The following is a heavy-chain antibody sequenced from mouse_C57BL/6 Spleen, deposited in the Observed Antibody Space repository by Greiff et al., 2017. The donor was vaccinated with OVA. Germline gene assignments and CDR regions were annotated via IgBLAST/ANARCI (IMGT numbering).Heavy chain of an antibody. CDR1: GYTFTSYW. D-gene: IGHD2-2*01. Sequence: QVQLKQPGAELVMPGASVKLSCKASGYTFTSYWMHWVKQRPGQGLEWIGEIDPSDSYTNYNQKFKGKSTLTVDKSSSTAYMQLSSLTSEDSAVYDGAREGASTRVTTEFAYWGQGTLVTVSA. CDR3: AREGASTRVTTEFAY. J-gene: IGHJ3*01. V-gene: IGHV1-69*01. CDR2: IDPSDSYT.